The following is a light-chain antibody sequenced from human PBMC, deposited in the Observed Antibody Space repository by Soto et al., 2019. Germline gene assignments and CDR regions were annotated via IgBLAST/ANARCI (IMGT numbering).Light chain of an antibody. J-gene: IGKJ3*01. V-gene: IGKV3-20*01. CDR2: GAS. Sequence: VLTQSPATLSLSPGERATLSCRASQSVSSSYLAWYQQKPGQAPRLLIYGASSRATGIPDRFSGSGSGTDFTLTISRLEPEDFAVYYCQQYGSSPRFGPGTKVDI. CDR1: QSVSSSY. CDR3: QQYGSSPR.